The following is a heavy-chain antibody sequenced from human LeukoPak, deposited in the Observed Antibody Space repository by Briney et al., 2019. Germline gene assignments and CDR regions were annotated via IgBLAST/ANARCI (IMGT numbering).Heavy chain of an antibody. D-gene: IGHD1-7*01. CDR2: IIPIFGTA. J-gene: IGHJ4*02. CDR3: ARTITGTTQSFDY. V-gene: IGHV1-69*05. Sequence: ASVKVSCKASGGTFSSYAISWVRQAPGQGLEWMGGIIPIFGTANYAQKFQGRVTITTDESTSTAYMELSSLRSEGTAVYYCARTITGTTQSFDYWGQGTLVTVSS. CDR1: GGTFSSYA.